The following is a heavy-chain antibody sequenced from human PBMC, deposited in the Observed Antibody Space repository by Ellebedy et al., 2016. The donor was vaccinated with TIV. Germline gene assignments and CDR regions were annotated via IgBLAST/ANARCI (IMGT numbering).Heavy chain of an antibody. CDR3: ARRVRNWFDP. J-gene: IGHJ5*02. Sequence: SETLSLTXAVYGGSFSGYYWSWIRQPPGKGLEWIGSIYYSGSTYYNPSLKSRVTISVDTSKNQFPLKLSSVTAADTAVYYCARRVRNWFDPWGQGTLVTVSS. CDR1: GGSFSGYY. CDR2: IYYSGST. V-gene: IGHV4-34*01. D-gene: IGHD1-1*01.